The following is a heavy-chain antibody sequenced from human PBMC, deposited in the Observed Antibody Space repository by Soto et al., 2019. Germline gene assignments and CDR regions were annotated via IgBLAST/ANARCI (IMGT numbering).Heavy chain of an antibody. J-gene: IGHJ4*02. V-gene: IGHV3-53*01. Sequence: EVQLVESGGGLIQPGGSLRLSCAASGFAVSTKYMTWVRQAPGKGLEWVSVIYGGGTTYYADSVKGRCTISRDTSKNTLYIQMSSLRAEDTAVYYCVQTTGWPGFDFWGQGTVVTVSS. D-gene: IGHD6-19*01. CDR3: VQTTGWPGFDF. CDR1: GFAVSTKY. CDR2: IYGGGTT.